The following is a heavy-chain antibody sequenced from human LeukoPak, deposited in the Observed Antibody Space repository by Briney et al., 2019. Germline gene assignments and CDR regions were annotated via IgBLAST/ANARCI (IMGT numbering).Heavy chain of an antibody. CDR1: GGSISSYY. Sequence: TSETLSLTCTVSGGSISSYYWSWIRQPPGKGLEWMGYIYYSGSTNYNPSLKSRVTISVDTSKNQFSLKLSSVTAADTAVYYCASGSGYYYYFHYWGQGTLVTVSS. CDR3: ASGSGYYYYFHY. V-gene: IGHV4-59*01. CDR2: IYYSGST. J-gene: IGHJ4*02. D-gene: IGHD3-3*01.